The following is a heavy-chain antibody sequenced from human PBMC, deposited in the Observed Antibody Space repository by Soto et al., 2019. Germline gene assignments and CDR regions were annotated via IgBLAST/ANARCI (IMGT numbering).Heavy chain of an antibody. Sequence: QVQLMQSGAEVKKPGSSVKVSCKASGGTFSTSAISWVRHAPGEGLEWVGGIMPVFATPDYAQKFQGRVTISADESTTTAYLELTSRTTDDTAVYYCARDKDRQQLGGNYYYILDVWGQGTAITVSS. CDR2: IMPVFATP. V-gene: IGHV1-69*12. D-gene: IGHD3-3*02. CDR3: ARDKDRQQLGGNYYYILDV. J-gene: IGHJ6*02. CDR1: GGTFSTSA.